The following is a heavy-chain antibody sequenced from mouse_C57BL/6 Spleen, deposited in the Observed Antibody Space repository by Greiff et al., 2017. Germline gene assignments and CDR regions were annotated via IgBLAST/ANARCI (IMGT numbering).Heavy chain of an antibody. CDR2: ISSGGDYI. CDR3: TRENWSYYAMDY. D-gene: IGHD4-1*01. Sequence: EVNVVESGEGLVKPGGSLKLSCAASGFTFSSYAMSWVRQTPEKRLEWVAYISSGGDYIYYADTVKGRFTISRDNARNTLYLQMSSLKSEDTAMYYCTRENWSYYAMDYWGQGTSVTVSS. CDR1: GFTFSSYA. V-gene: IGHV5-9-1*02. J-gene: IGHJ4*01.